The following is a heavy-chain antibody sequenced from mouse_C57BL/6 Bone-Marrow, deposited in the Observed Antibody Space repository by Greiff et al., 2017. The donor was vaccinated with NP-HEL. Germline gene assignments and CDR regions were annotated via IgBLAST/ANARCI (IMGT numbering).Heavy chain of an antibody. Sequence: EVQLQQSGPELVKPGASVKISCKASGYTFTDYYMNWVKQSHGKSLEWIGDINPNNGGTSYNQKFKGKATLTVDKSSSTAYMELRSLTSEDSAVYYCANLYDGYDWGQGTTLTVSS. V-gene: IGHV1-26*01. J-gene: IGHJ2*01. D-gene: IGHD2-3*01. CDR3: ANLYDGYD. CDR1: GYTFTDYY. CDR2: INPNNGGT.